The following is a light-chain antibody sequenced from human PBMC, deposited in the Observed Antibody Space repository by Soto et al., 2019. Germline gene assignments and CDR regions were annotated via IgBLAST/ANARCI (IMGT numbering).Light chain of an antibody. CDR1: QSISSY. CDR3: QQYYSYPIT. CDR2: AAS. V-gene: IGKV1-39*01. Sequence: IQMTQSPSTLSASVGDRVTITCRASQSISSYLNWYQQKPGKAPKLLIYAASSLKSGVPSRFTGSGSGTDFTLTISCLQSEDFPTYYCQQYYSYPITFGQGTRWRL. J-gene: IGKJ5*01.